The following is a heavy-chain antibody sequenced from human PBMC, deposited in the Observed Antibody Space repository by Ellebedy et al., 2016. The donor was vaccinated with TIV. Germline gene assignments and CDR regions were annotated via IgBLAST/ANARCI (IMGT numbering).Heavy chain of an antibody. CDR3: AKSRNGRATAGDN. CDR1: GFTFSTYS. CDR2: ISGGGVS. Sequence: GESLKISXVVSGFTFSTYSMNWVRQAPGKGLEWVSIISGGGVSYYADSVKGRFTISRDNSRNTLYLQMDSLRAEDTGVYYCAKSRNGRATAGDNWGQGTLVTVSS. V-gene: IGHV3-NL1*01. J-gene: IGHJ4*02. D-gene: IGHD2-21*02.